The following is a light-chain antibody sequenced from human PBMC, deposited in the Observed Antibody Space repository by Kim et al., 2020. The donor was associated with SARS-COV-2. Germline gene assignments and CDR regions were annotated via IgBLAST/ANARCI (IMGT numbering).Light chain of an antibody. CDR2: DAS. Sequence: ASVGDRVTITCQASQDISNYLNWYQQKPGKAPKLLIYDASNLETGVPSRFSGSGSGTDFTFTISSPQPEDIATYYCQQYDNLLITFGQGTRLEIK. J-gene: IGKJ5*01. V-gene: IGKV1-33*01. CDR1: QDISNY. CDR3: QQYDNLLIT.